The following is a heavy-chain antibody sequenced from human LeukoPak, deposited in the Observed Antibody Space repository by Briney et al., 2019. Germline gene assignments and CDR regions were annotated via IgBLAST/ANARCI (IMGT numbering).Heavy chain of an antibody. D-gene: IGHD6-19*01. CDR1: GFTFSNYW. CDR3: VKDGPVFSSGWYSNSFDI. J-gene: IGHJ3*02. Sequence: GGSLRLSCAASGFTFSNYWMSWVRQAPGKGLELGSATSASGGSTHYLDSVKGRFTISRDNSKNTLYLQMNSLRVEDTAVYYCVKDGPVFSSGWYSNSFDIWGQGTMVTVSS. CDR2: TSASGGST. V-gene: IGHV3-23*01.